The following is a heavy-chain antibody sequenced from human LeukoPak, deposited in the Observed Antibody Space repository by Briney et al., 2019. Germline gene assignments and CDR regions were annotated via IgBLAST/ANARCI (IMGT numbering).Heavy chain of an antibody. CDR1: GGSISSYY. D-gene: IGHD5-12*01. CDR2: IYTSGSTNYNPSPTGST. J-gene: IGHJ4*02. V-gene: IGHV4-4*07. CDR3: ARVGFRYSGYDPFDY. Sequence: SETLSLTCTVSGGSISSYYWSWIRQPAGKGLEWIGRIYTSGSTNYNPSPTGSTNYNPSLKSRVTISVDTSKNQFSLKLSSVTAADTAVYYCARVGFRYSGYDPFDYWGQGTLVTVSS.